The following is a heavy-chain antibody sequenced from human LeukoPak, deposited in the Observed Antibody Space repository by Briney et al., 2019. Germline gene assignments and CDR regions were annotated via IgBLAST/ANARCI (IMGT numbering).Heavy chain of an antibody. Sequence: GGSLRLSCAASGFTFSSFWLSWVRQAPGKGLEWVSAISDSGGSTYYADSVKGRFTISRDNSKNTLYLQMSSLRAEDTAVYYCAKSYSSSWYPDYRGQGTLVTVSS. CDR2: ISDSGGST. J-gene: IGHJ4*02. D-gene: IGHD6-13*01. V-gene: IGHV3-23*01. CDR3: AKSYSSSWYPDY. CDR1: GFTFSSFW.